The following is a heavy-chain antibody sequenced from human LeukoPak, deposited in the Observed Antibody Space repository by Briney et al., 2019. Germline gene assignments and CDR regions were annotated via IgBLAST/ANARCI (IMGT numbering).Heavy chain of an antibody. D-gene: IGHD6-19*01. V-gene: IGHV1-3*01. CDR3: ARDREWLPDY. Sequence: GASVKVSCKASGYTFTSCAINWVRQAPGQRLEWMGWINAGNGNTKYSQKFQGRVTITRDTSASTAYMELSSRRSEDTAVYYCARDREWLPDYWGQGTLVTVSS. CDR1: GYTFTSCA. J-gene: IGHJ4*02. CDR2: INAGNGNT.